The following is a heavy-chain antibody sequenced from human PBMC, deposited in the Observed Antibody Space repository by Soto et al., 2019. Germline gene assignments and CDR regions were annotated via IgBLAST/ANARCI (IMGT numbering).Heavy chain of an antibody. Sequence: ASVKVSCKASGYTFTSYAMHWVRQAPGQRLEWMGWINAGNGNTKYSRKFQGRVTITRDTSASTAYMELSSLRSEDTAVYYCARDDIGYCSGGSCYSDMSVYWGQGTLVTVSS. D-gene: IGHD2-15*01. CDR2: INAGNGNT. CDR3: ARDDIGYCSGGSCYSDMSVY. J-gene: IGHJ4*02. CDR1: GYTFTSYA. V-gene: IGHV1-3*01.